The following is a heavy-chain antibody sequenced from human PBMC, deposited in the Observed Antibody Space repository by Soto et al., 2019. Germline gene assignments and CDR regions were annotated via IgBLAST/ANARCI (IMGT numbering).Heavy chain of an antibody. D-gene: IGHD4-4*01. CDR2: IYPGDSDT. J-gene: IGHJ6*02. Sequence: PGESLTLSWNATGCSFTSYWIGWVRPMPGKGLERMGIIYPGDSDTRYSPSFQGQVTISADKSISPAYLQWSSLKASDTAMYYWARHSVTYYYSGMDVWGQGTRVTAS. CDR3: ARHSVTYYYSGMDV. CDR1: GCSFTSYW. V-gene: IGHV5-51*01.